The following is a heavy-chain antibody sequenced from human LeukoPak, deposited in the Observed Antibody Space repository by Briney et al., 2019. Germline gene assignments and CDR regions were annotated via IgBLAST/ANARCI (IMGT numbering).Heavy chain of an antibody. CDR1: GGTFSSYA. CDR3: AIVVVANYYYYYMDV. D-gene: IGHD3-22*01. J-gene: IGHJ6*03. CDR2: IIPTFGTA. Sequence: SVKVSCKASGGTFSSYAISWVRQAPGQGLEWMGGIIPTFGTANYAQKFQGRVTITTDESTSTAYMELSSLRSEDTAVYYCAIVVVANYYYYYMDVWGKGTTVTVSS. V-gene: IGHV1-69*05.